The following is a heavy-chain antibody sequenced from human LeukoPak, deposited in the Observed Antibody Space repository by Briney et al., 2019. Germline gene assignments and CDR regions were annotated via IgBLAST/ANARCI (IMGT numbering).Heavy chain of an antibody. J-gene: IGHJ4*02. CDR3: AKWRLAPRDPFDY. CDR1: GFTFSSYA. Sequence: PGGSLRLSCAASGFTFSSYAMNWVRQAPGKGLEWVSGISNSGGGTYYADSVKGRFTISRDNSKNTLYLQMNSLRVEDTAVYYCAKWRLAPRDPFDYWGQGTLVTVSS. CDR2: ISNSGGGT. V-gene: IGHV3-23*01. D-gene: IGHD6-19*01.